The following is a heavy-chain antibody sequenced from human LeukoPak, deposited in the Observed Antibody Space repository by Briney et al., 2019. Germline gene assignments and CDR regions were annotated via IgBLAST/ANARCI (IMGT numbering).Heavy chain of an antibody. J-gene: IGHJ5*02. CDR2: IYHSGST. V-gene: IGHV4-38-2*01. CDR1: GYSISSGYY. CDR3: ARLGYCSSTSCPTGWFDP. Sequence: PSETLSLTCAVSGYSISSGYYWGWIRQPPGKGLEWIGSIYHSGSTYYNPSLKSRVTISVDTSKNQFSLKLSSLIAADTAVYYCARLGYCSSTSCPTGWFDPWGQGTLVTVSS. D-gene: IGHD2-2*01.